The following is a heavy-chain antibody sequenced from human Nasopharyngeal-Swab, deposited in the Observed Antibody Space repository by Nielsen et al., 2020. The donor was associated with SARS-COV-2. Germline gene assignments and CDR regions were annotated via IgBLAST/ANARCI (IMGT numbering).Heavy chain of an antibody. D-gene: IGHD3-16*01. J-gene: IGHJ4*02. CDR3: ARDLGENSSIDY. Sequence: WIRQPPGKGLEWVGLIWYDGSNKYYADSVKGRFTISRDSSKNTLYLQMNSLRAEDTAVYYRARDLGENSSIDYWGQGTLVTVSS. V-gene: IGHV3-33*01. CDR2: IWYDGSNK.